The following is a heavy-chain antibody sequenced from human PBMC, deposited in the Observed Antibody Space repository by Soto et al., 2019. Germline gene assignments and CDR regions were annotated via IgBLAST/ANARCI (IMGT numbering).Heavy chain of an antibody. V-gene: IGHV4-31*03. J-gene: IGHJ4*02. Sequence: SETLSLACTFSVFSIIRVYSYWSLIRQHPWGGLDWIVYIYSSGSTSYNPSLRSRVAISVDTSDNQFSLNLNSVTAADTAVYYCARIYSIKYKGYFDYWGRGIMVTVSS. CDR3: ARIYSIKYKGYFDY. D-gene: IGHD5-12*01. CDR2: IYSSGST. CDR1: VFSIIRVYSY.